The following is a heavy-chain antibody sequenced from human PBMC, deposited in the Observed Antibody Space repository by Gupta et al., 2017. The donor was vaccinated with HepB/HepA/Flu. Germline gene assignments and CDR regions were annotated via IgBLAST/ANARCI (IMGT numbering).Heavy chain of an antibody. CDR2: LSYTGSAK. J-gene: IGHJ2*01. Sequence: EVQLVESGGGLVQPGGSLRLSCTASGFTFKDHGMNWVRLVPGKGLQWISYLSYTGSAKYYADSVKGRFTISRDTASNSLYLQMNSLRVEDTALYYCARDEARYFDLWGRGPLVTVSS. V-gene: IGHV3-48*03. CDR1: GFTFKDHG. CDR3: ARDEARYFDL.